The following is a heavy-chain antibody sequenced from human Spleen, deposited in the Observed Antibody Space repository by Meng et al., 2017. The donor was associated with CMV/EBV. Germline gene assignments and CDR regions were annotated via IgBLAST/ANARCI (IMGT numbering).Heavy chain of an antibody. V-gene: IGHV4-30-4*08. Sequence: SETLSLTCSVSGASLSGGDFYWCWIRQTPGKGLEWIAYSSFSGSTYYNPSLKSRVSISAETSRSQFSLRLNSVTAADTDVYYCARDNGWGTFFDYWGQGSLVTVSS. CDR1: GASLSGGDFY. CDR3: ARDNGWGTFFDY. J-gene: IGHJ4*02. D-gene: IGHD3-10*01. CDR2: SSFSGST.